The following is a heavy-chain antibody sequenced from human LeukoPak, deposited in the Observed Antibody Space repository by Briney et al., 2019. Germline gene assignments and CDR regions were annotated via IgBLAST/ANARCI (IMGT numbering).Heavy chain of an antibody. CDR1: GGSISSYY. D-gene: IGHD3-22*01. CDR3: AREGGEDSSGAYFDY. V-gene: IGHV4-59*01. Sequence: PSEALSLTCTVSGGSISSYYWSWIRQPPGKGLEWIGYIYYSGSTNYNPSLKSRVTISVDTSKNQFSLKLSSVTAADTAVYYCAREGGEDSSGAYFDYWGQGTLVTVSS. CDR2: IYYSGST. J-gene: IGHJ4*02.